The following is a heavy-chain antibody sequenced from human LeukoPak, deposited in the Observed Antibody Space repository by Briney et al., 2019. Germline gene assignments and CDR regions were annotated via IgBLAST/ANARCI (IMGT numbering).Heavy chain of an antibody. CDR3: AKDPAWVDGVGAPRE. V-gene: IGHV4-59*02. Sequence: SETLSLTCTVSGGSVSGDYWSWIRQPPGKGLEFIGYIYYSGSTNYNPSLKSRVTISVDTSKNQFSLRLSYVTAADTAVYYCAKDPAWVDGVGAPREWGQGTLVTVSS. J-gene: IGHJ4*02. D-gene: IGHD1-26*01. CDR1: GGSVSGDY. CDR2: IYYSGST.